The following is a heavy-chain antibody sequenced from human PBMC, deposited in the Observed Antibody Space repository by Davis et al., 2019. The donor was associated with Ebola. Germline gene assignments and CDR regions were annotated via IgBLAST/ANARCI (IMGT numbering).Heavy chain of an antibody. CDR3: AKGSYSDY. Sequence: GGSLRLSCAASGFTFSSYAMHWVRQAPGKGLEWVAVISYDGSNKYYADSVKGRFTISRDNSKNTLYLQMNSLRAEDTAVYYCAKGSYSDYWGQGTLVTVSS. J-gene: IGHJ4*02. V-gene: IGHV3-30*04. CDR1: GFTFSSYA. CDR2: ISYDGSNK.